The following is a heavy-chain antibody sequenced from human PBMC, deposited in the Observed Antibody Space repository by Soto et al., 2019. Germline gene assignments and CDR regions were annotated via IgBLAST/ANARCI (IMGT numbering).Heavy chain of an antibody. CDR2: IYYSGST. CDR3: ARSMITFGGVIAEPGFDY. CDR1: GGSISSGGYY. Sequence: PSETLSLTCTVSGGSISSGGYYWSGIRQRPGKGLEWIGYIYYSGSTYYNPSLKSRVTISVDTSKNQFSLKLSSVTAADTAVYYCARSMITFGGVIAEPGFDYWGQGTLVTVSS. J-gene: IGHJ4*02. D-gene: IGHD3-16*02. V-gene: IGHV4-31*03.